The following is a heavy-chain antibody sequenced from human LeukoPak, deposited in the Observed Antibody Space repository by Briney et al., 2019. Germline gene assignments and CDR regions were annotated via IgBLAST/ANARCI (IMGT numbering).Heavy chain of an antibody. CDR2: INHSGST. CDR3: ARLGVHSSWYYFDY. Sequence: SKTLSLTCAVYGGSFSGYYWSWIRQPPGKGLEWIGEINHSGSTNYNPSLKSRVTISVDTSKNQFSLKLSSVTAADTAVYYCARLGVHSSWYYFDYWGQGTLVTVSS. J-gene: IGHJ4*02. D-gene: IGHD6-13*01. V-gene: IGHV4-34*01. CDR1: GGSFSGYY.